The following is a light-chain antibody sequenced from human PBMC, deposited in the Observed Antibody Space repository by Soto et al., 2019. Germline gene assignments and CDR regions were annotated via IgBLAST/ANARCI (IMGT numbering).Light chain of an antibody. Sequence: EIVLTQSPATLSLSPGERATLSCRASQSVSTYLAWYRQKPGQAPRLLIYDASTRATGIPARFSGSGSGTDFTLTISSLEPEDFAVYYCQQRSDWPRTFGQGTKLEI. CDR2: DAS. CDR1: QSVSTY. V-gene: IGKV3-11*01. CDR3: QQRSDWPRT. J-gene: IGKJ2*01.